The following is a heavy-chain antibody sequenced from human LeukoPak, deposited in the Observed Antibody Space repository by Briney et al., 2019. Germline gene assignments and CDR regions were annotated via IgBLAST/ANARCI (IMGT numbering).Heavy chain of an antibody. CDR1: RFTFSSYA. CDR2: ISYDGSNK. CDR3: ARDGPSGLRLGELSIFFDY. Sequence: GGSLRLSCAASRFTFSSYAMHWVRKAPGKGLEWVAVISYDGSNKYYADSVKGRFTISRDNSKNTLYLQMNSLRAEDTAVYYCARDGPSGLRLGELSIFFDYWGQGTLVTVSS. V-gene: IGHV3-30-3*01. J-gene: IGHJ4*02. D-gene: IGHD3-16*02.